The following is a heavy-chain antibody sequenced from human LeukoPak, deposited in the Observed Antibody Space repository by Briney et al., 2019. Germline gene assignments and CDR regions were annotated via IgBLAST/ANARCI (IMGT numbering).Heavy chain of an antibody. CDR1: GFTFSSYS. J-gene: IGHJ3*02. CDR3: AREFRAAGAFDI. V-gene: IGHV3-48*01. Sequence: GGSLRLSCAASGFTFSSYSMNWVRQAPGKGLEWVSYITSSNSIIYYADSVKDRFTISRGSSKNTIFLQMNSLRAEDTAVYYCAREFRAAGAFDIWGQGTMVTVSS. CDR2: ITSSNSII. D-gene: IGHD2-21*01.